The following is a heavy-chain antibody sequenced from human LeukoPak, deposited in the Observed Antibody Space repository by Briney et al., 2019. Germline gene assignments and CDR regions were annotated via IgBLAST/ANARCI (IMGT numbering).Heavy chain of an antibody. D-gene: IGHD3-10*01. CDR3: AKGSDLWCGET. J-gene: IGHJ4*02. V-gene: IGHV3-23*01. CDR2: ISGSGGST. CDR1: GFTFSDYA. Sequence: TGGSLRLSCVVSGFTFSDYAMSWVRQAPGKGLKWVSAISGSGGSTYYADSVKGRFIISRDNSKNMLYLQMNSLRAEDTAVYYCAKGSDLWCGETWGQGTLVTVSS.